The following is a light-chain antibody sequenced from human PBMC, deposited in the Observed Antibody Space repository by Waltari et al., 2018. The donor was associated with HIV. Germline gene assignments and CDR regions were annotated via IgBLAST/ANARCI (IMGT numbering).Light chain of an antibody. V-gene: IGLV2-8*01. CDR3: SSYTDFNTPHV. CDR2: EVN. J-gene: IGLJ1*01. Sequence: QSALTQPPSASGSLGQSVPISCTGTSTDIYGYDYVSWYQQHPGKAPQLLIYEVNKRPSGVPDRFSASRSDNRASLTVSGLQYEDEAEYYCSSYTDFNTPHVFGTGTKVTVL. CDR1: STDIYGYDY.